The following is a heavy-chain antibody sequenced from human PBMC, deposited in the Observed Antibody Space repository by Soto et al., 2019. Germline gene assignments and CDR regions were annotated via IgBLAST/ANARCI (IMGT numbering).Heavy chain of an antibody. Sequence: QALLEQSGPEVKKPGDSVRISCWLYDYAFVTSVITWLRQAPGQGLEWMGWISANDGGTLSAMKFTDRLIMSTDPMRNMGYPQHWAATSDVSAVYFGARGGGRHLRPRKTWGHGTPVTVSS. J-gene: IGHJ4*01. D-gene: IGHD3-16*01. CDR3: ARGGGRHLRPRKT. CDR2: ISANDGGT. V-gene: IGHV1-18*01. CDR1: DYAFVTSV.